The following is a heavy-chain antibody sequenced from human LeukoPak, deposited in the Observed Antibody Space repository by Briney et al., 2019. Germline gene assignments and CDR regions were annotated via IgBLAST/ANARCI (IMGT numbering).Heavy chain of an antibody. V-gene: IGHV4-39*01. Sequence: ASETLSLTCTVSGGSISSSSYYWGWIRQPPGKGLEWIGSIYYSGSTYYNPSLKSRVTISVDTSKNQFSLKLSSVTAADTAVYHCARLRYRRPLDYWGQGTLVTVSS. CDR3: ARLRYRRPLDY. J-gene: IGHJ4*02. CDR1: GGSISSSSYY. D-gene: IGHD2-15*01. CDR2: IYYSGST.